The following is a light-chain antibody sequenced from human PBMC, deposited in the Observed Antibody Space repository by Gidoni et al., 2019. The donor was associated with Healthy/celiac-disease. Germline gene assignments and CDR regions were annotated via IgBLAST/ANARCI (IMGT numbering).Light chain of an antibody. CDR3: QSYDSSTHRV. Sequence: FILTQPHSVSKSPGKTVTISCTRSSGSIASNYVQWYQQRPGSSPTTVIYEDNQRPSGVPDRFSGSIDSSSNSASLTISGLKTEDEADYYCQSYDSSTHRVFGGGTKLTVL. V-gene: IGLV6-57*01. CDR1: SGSIASNY. J-gene: IGLJ2*01. CDR2: EDN.